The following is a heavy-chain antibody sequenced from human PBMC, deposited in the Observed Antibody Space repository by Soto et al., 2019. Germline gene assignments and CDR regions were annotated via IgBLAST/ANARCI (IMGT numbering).Heavy chain of an antibody. J-gene: IGHJ4*02. V-gene: IGHV3-30-3*01. Sequence: GGSLRLSCTASGFSFSSYAFHWVRQAPGKGLEWVAVISYDGINKYYADSVKGRFTISRDDSKSTLYLQMNSLGQEDTAVYYCARGGLTAFVDYWGQGTLVTVS. CDR1: GFSFSSYA. CDR2: ISYDGINK. CDR3: ARGGLTAFVDY. D-gene: IGHD2-8*01.